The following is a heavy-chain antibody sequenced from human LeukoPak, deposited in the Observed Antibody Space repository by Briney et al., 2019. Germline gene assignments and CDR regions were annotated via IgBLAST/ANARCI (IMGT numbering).Heavy chain of an antibody. CDR3: AREAAGTPYYGMDV. D-gene: IGHD6-25*01. CDR2: ITYDGRKT. CDR1: GFTFSSYG. V-gene: IGHV3-30*03. Sequence: GGSLRLSCAASGFTFSSYGVVWVRQAPGKGLEWVAAITYDGRKTYYADSATGRFTISRDNAKNTLYLQMNSLRAEDTAVYYCAREAAGTPYYGMDVWGQGTTVTVSS. J-gene: IGHJ6*02.